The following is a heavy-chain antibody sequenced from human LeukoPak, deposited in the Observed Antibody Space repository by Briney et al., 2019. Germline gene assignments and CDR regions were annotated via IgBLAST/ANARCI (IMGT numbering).Heavy chain of an antibody. Sequence: GGSLRLSCAASGFTFSNYNMNWVRQAPGKGLEWVSGISASGGDTYYADAVKGRFTISKDNSKSTLYLQMNSLRAEDTAVYYCAKPLSALAPGSWGQGTLVTVSS. CDR3: AKPLSALAPGS. CDR2: ISASGGDT. D-gene: IGHD6-13*01. V-gene: IGHV3-23*01. J-gene: IGHJ4*02. CDR1: GFTFSNYN.